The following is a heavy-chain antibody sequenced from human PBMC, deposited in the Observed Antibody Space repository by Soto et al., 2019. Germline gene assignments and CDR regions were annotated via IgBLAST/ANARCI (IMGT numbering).Heavy chain of an antibody. V-gene: IGHV4-59*08. J-gene: IGHJ4*01. Sequence: QVLLQESGPGVVNPSETLSLTCTVSGGSISGYYWSWIRQSPGKGLEWVGYIYSNGVTRDNPSRQGRVTMAVDVSGNVFSLRLRSVTAADTANYCCARQPNVPKILRGFAFWGHGKLVTVSP. CDR1: GGSISGYY. D-gene: IGHD2-15*01. CDR3: ARQPNVPKILRGFAF. CDR2: IYSNGVT.